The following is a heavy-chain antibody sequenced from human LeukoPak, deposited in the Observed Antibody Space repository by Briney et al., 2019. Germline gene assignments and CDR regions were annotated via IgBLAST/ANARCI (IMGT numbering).Heavy chain of an antibody. Sequence: GGSLRLSCAASGFTFSSYSMNWVRQAPGKGLEWVSSISSSSSYIYYADSVKGRFTISRDNAKNSLYLQMNSLRAEDTAVYYCARAPGYSSGWDKHFDYWGQGTLVTVSS. CDR3: ARAPGYSSGWDKHFDY. D-gene: IGHD6-19*01. CDR1: GFTFSSYS. J-gene: IGHJ4*02. V-gene: IGHV3-21*01. CDR2: ISSSSSYI.